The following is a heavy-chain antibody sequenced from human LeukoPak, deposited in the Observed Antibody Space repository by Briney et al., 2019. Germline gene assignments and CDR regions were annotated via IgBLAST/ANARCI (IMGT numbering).Heavy chain of an antibody. D-gene: IGHD2-2*01. CDR1: GGSISSHY. CDR3: ARLYCSSTSCDRMFDY. Sequence: SETLSLTCTVSGGSISSHYWSWIRQPPGKGLEWIGYMYYTGVTNYNPSLKSRVTISVDTSKNQFSLKLSSVTAADTAVYYWARLYCSSTSCDRMFDYWGQGILVTVSS. J-gene: IGHJ4*02. V-gene: IGHV4-59*11. CDR2: MYYTGVT.